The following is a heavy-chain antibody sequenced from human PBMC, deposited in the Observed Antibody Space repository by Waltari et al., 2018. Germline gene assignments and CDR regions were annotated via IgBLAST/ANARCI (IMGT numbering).Heavy chain of an antibody. CDR2: INPNSGGT. V-gene: IGHV1-2*02. CDR1: GYTFTGYY. Sequence: QVQLVQSGAEVKKPGASVKVSCKASGYTFTGYYMHWVRQAPGQGLEWMGWINPNSGGTNYAQKFQGRVTMPRDTSISTAYMELSRLRSDDTAVYYCARVLRVTGAVVIAIPRWPWAYWGQGTLVTVSS. D-gene: IGHD2-21*01. CDR3: ARVLRVTGAVVIAIPRWPWAY. J-gene: IGHJ4*02.